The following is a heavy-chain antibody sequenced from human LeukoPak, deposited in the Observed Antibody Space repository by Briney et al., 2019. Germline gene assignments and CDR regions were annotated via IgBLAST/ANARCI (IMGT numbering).Heavy chain of an antibody. CDR1: GGSFSGYY. CDR2: INHSGST. V-gene: IGHV4-34*01. J-gene: IGHJ4*02. CDR3: ARVLAAAGLDY. D-gene: IGHD6-13*01. Sequence: PSETLSLTCAVYGGSFSGYYWSWIRQPPVKGLEWIGEINHSGSTNYNPSLKSRVTISVDTSKNQFSLKLSSVTAADTAVYYCARVLAAAGLDYWGQGTLVTVSS.